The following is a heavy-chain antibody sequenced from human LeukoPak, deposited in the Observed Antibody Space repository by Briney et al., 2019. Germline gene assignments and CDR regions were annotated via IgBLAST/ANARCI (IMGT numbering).Heavy chain of an antibody. D-gene: IGHD3-22*01. CDR2: IDHSGST. V-gene: IGHV4-38-2*02. Sequence: TSETLSLTCTVSGYSISSGYYWGWIRQPPGKGLEWTGSIDHSGSTYYNPSLKSRITISVDTSKNQFSLKLSSVTAADTAVYYCTRGSIAYYCMDVWGKGTTVTISS. J-gene: IGHJ6*03. CDR3: TRGSIAYYCMDV. CDR1: GYSISSGYY.